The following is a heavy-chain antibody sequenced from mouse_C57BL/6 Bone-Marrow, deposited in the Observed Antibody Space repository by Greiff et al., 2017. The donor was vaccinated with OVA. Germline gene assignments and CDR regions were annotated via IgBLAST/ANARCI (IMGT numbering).Heavy chain of an antibody. CDR3: VRQSSSGVFDY. D-gene: IGHD3-2*02. Sequence: VKARFTTSRDDSESMLYLQMNNLKTEDIAMYYCVRQSSSGVFDYWGQGTTLTVSS. V-gene: IGHV10-1*01. J-gene: IGHJ2*01.